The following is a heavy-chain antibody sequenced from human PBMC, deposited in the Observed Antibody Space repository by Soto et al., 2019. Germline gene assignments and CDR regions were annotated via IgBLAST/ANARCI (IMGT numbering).Heavy chain of an antibody. V-gene: IGHV3-48*01. D-gene: IGHD4-17*01. CDR2: ISSSSSTI. CDR3: ARSMTTVTTEAFDI. CDR1: GFTFSSYS. J-gene: IGHJ3*02. Sequence: QPGGSLRLSCAASGFTFSSYSMNWVRQAPGKGLEWVSYISSSSSTIYYADSVKGRFTISRDNAKNSLYLQMNSLRAEDTAVYYCARSMTTVTTEAFDIWGQGTMVTVSS.